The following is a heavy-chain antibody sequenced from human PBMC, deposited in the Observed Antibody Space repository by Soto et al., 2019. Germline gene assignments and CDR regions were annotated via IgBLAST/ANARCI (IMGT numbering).Heavy chain of an antibody. V-gene: IGHV4-39*01. D-gene: IGHD3-3*01. CDR3: ARAGGRSPDFWSGLNMGDY. CDR2: IYYSGST. Sequence: SETLSLTCTVSGGSISSSSYYWGWIRQPPGKGLEWIGSIYYSGSTYYNPSLKSRVTISVDTSKNQFSLKLSSVTAADTAVYYCARAGGRSPDFWSGLNMGDYWGQGTLVTVSS. J-gene: IGHJ4*02. CDR1: GGSISSSSYY.